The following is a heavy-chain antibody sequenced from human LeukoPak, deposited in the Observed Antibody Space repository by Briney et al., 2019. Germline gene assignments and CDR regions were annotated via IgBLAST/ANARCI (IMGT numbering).Heavy chain of an antibody. Sequence: SETLSLTCAVYGGSFSGYYWSWIRQPPGKGLEWIGEINHSGSTNYNPSLKSRVTISVDTSKNQFSLKLSSVTAADTAVYYCASRGTTGTTLAPYYFDYWGQGTLVTVSS. CDR1: GGSFSGYY. J-gene: IGHJ4*02. CDR2: INHSGST. D-gene: IGHD1-1*01. V-gene: IGHV4-34*01. CDR3: ASRGTTGTTLAPYYFDY.